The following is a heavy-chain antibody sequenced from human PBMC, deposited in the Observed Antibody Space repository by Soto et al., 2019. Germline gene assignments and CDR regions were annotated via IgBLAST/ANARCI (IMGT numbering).Heavy chain of an antibody. J-gene: IGHJ4*02. V-gene: IGHV3-23*01. D-gene: IGHD6-6*01. CDR3: AKHQYSSSSLDY. CDR1: GFTFSSYA. Sequence: GGSLRLSXAASGFTFSSYAMSWVRQAPGKGLEWVSAISGSGGSTYYADSVKGRFTISRDNSKNTLYLQMNSLRAEDTAVYYCAKHQYSSSSLDYWGQGTLVTVSS. CDR2: ISGSGGST.